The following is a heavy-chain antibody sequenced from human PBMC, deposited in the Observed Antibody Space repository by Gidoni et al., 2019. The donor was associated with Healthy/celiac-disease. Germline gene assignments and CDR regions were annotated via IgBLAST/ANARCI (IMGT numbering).Heavy chain of an antibody. D-gene: IGHD3-3*01. CDR1: YY. J-gene: IGHJ4*02. CDR3: ARALLDDDFWSGPQYYFDY. Sequence: YYWSWIRQPAGKGLEWIGRIYTSGSTNYNPSLKSRVTISVDTSKNQFSLKLSSVTAADTAVYYCARALLDDDFWSGPQYYFDYWGQGTLVTVSS. V-gene: IGHV4-61*02. CDR2: IYTSGST.